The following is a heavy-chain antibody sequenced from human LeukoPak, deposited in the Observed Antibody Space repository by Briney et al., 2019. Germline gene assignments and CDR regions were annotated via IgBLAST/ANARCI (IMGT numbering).Heavy chain of an antibody. CDR3: VKLSSGSYHSDS. CDR2: ISSNGGIT. V-gene: IGHV3-64D*09. CDR1: GFTFSNYA. D-gene: IGHD3-10*01. Sequence: GGSLRLSCSASGFTFSNYAMHWVRQAPGKGLEYVSDISSNGGITYYADSVKGRFTVSRDNSKNMLYLQMSSLRAEDTAVYYCVKLSSGSYHSDSWGQGTLVTVSS. J-gene: IGHJ4*02.